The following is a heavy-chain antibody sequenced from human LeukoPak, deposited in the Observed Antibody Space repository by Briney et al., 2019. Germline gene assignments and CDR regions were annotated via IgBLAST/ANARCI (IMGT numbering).Heavy chain of an antibody. V-gene: IGHV3-30*02. CDR3: ATIPNYYDSSGYWNFDFDY. CDR1: GFTFSAYG. Sequence: PGGSLRLSCAASGFTFSAYGLHWVRQAPGKGLEWVALIRYDGSNEYYADSVKGRFTISRDNSKNTLYLLMNSLRAEDTAVYYCATIPNYYDSSGYWNFDFDYWGQGTLVTVSS. J-gene: IGHJ4*02. CDR2: IRYDGSNE. D-gene: IGHD3-22*01.